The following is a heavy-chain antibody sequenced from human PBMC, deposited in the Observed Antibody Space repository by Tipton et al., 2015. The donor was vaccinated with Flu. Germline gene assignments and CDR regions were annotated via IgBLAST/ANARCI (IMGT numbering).Heavy chain of an antibody. CDR1: SGSISSYY. J-gene: IGHJ6*02. Sequence: GLVKPSETLSLSCSVSSGSISSYYWSWIRQPAGKGLEWIGRVYIGGRTNYNPSLKSRVTMSVDLFKNQISLRLSSVTAADTAVYYCARDQDVWGQGTTVIVSS. V-gene: IGHV4-4*07. CDR2: VYIGGRT. CDR3: ARDQDV.